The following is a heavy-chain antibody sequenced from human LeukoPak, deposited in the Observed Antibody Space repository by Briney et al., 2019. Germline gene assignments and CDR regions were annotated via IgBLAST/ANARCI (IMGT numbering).Heavy chain of an antibody. D-gene: IGHD3-22*01. CDR3: AKDGLHYDGSAHIYYFDY. J-gene: IGHJ4*02. Sequence: GGSLRLSCAASGFIFSSYAMSWVRQAPGKGLEWVSTISGSGGSTYYADSVKGRFTISRDNSKNTLYLQMNNLRVEDTARYYCAKDGLHYDGSAHIYYFDYWGQGTLVAVSS. CDR1: GFIFSSYA. V-gene: IGHV3-23*01. CDR2: ISGSGGST.